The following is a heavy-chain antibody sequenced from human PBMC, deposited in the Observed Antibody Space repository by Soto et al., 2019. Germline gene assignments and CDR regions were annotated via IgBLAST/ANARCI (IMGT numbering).Heavy chain of an antibody. Sequence: QVQLVESGGGVVQPGRSLRLSCAASGFTFSSHSIPWVRQAQGKGLEWVAVISYDGSIKYYADSVKGRFTISRDNSKNTAYLQMNSLRAEDTAVFYCAREGSTSGDLDYWCQGTLVIVSS. CDR1: GFTFSSHS. V-gene: IGHV3-30-3*01. J-gene: IGHJ4*02. CDR2: ISYDGSIK. CDR3: AREGSTSGDLDY. D-gene: IGHD1-26*01.